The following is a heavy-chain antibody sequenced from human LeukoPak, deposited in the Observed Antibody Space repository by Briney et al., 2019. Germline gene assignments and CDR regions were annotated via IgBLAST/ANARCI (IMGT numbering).Heavy chain of an antibody. V-gene: IGHV3-23*01. CDR3: AKDFAGSGWDAFDI. Sequence: QAGGSLRLSCAASGFTVSSNYMSWVRQAPGKGLEWVSAISGSGGSTYYADSVKGRFTISRDNSKNTLYLQMNSLRAEDTAVYYCAKDFAGSGWDAFDIWGQGTMVTVSS. D-gene: IGHD6-19*01. CDR2: ISGSGGST. J-gene: IGHJ3*02. CDR1: GFTVSSNY.